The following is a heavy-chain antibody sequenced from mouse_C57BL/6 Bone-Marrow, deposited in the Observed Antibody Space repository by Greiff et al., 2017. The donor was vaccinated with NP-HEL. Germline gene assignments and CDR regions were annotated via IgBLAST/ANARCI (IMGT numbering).Heavy chain of an antibody. CDR3: ARTHYYGSSYFDY. D-gene: IGHD1-1*01. J-gene: IGHJ2*01. V-gene: IGHV1-59*01. CDR1: GYTFTSYW. Sequence: QVQLQQPGAELVRPGTSVQLSCKASGYTFTSYWMHWVKQRPGQGLEWIGVIDPSDSYTNYNQKFKGKATLTVDTSSSTAYMQLSSLTSEDSAVYYCARTHYYGSSYFDYWGQGTTRTVSS. CDR2: IDPSDSYT.